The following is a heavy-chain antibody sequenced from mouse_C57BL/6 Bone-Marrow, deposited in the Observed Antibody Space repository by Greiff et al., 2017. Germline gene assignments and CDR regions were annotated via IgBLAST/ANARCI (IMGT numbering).Heavy chain of an antibody. CDR1: GYTITGYW. CDR3: ARSRILLCDY. J-gene: IGHJ2*01. Sequence: VQLQQPGAELVKPGASVKLSCKASGYTITGYWMHWVKQRPGQGLEWIGMIHPESGSPNYTAKFKSKATLTVDTSSSTAYMQLSSLTSEDSAVYYCARSRILLCDYWGQGTTLTVSS. D-gene: IGHD2-1*01. V-gene: IGHV1-64*01. CDR2: IHPESGSP.